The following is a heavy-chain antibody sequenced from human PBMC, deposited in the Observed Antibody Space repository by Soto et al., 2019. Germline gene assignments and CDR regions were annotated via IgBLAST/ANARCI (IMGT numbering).Heavy chain of an antibody. V-gene: IGHV1-18*01. D-gene: IGHD3-22*01. CDR2: ISPYDDKT. CDR3: TSKTRYYDSSGYYSYYFDY. Sequence: ASVKVSCKASGYTFIKYGIAWVRQAPGQGLEWMGWISPYDDKTIYAQTFQGRVTLTADRSTRTVYSDLRSPKSNDTAVYYCTSKTRYYDSSGYYSYYFDYWGQGTLVTVS. CDR1: GYTFIKYG. J-gene: IGHJ4*02.